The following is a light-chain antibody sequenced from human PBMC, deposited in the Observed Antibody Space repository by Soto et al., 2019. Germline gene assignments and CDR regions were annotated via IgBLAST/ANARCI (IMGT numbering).Light chain of an antibody. CDR3: QQVFNTPVT. CDR1: QSISSY. Sequence: EIQITQAPCYLSIPAGERVPRTWRASQSISSYVNWYQQKSGKAPKLLIYDASSLQSGVPSRFSGSGFGTDFTLTISSLQPQDFGTYYCQQVFNTPVTCGQGTRRAIK. J-gene: IGKJ5*01. V-gene: IGKV1-39*01. CDR2: DAS.